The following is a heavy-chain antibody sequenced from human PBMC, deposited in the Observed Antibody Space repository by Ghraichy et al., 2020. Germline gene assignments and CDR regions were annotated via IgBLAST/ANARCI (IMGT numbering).Heavy chain of an antibody. D-gene: IGHD2-15*01. V-gene: IGHV3-73*01. CDR3: TRGFCSGGSCTNFDY. Sequence: GGSLRLSCAASGFTFSDSALHWVRQASGKGLEWVGRIRSKANNYVTAYAESVKGRFTISRDDSKNTAYLQMDSLKTEDTAVYYCTRGFCSGGSCTNFDYWGQGTLVTVSS. CDR2: IRSKANNYVT. CDR1: GFTFSDSA. J-gene: IGHJ4*02.